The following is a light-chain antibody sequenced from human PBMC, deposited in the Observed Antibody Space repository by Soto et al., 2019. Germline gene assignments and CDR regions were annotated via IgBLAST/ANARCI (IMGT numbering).Light chain of an antibody. CDR2: VAS. CDR3: QQTDSFPFT. Sequence: DIQMTQSPSSVSASVGDRVTITCRASQGIGTWLAWYQQKPGKAPNLLISVASILQSGVPSRFSGSGSGTDFTLTISSLQPEDFASYYCQQTDSFPFTFGGGTKVDIK. J-gene: IGKJ4*01. V-gene: IGKV1-12*02. CDR1: QGIGTW.